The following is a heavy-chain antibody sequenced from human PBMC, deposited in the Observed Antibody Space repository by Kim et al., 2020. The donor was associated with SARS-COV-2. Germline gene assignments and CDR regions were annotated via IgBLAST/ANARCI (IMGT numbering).Heavy chain of an antibody. Sequence: GGSLRLSCAASGFTFSSYDMHWVRQATGKGLEWVSAIGTAGDTYYPGSVKRRFTISRENAKNSLYLQMNSLRAGDTAVYYCARDLSSGWSSGLDYWGQGTLVTVSS. CDR2: IGTAGDT. V-gene: IGHV3-13*01. J-gene: IGHJ4*02. CDR1: GFTFSSYD. CDR3: ARDLSSGWSSGLDY. D-gene: IGHD6-19*01.